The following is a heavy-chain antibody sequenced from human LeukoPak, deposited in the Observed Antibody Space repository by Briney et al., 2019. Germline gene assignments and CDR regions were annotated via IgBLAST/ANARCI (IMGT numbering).Heavy chain of an antibody. CDR3: TRKATTGPTKAAFDV. CDR2: IYYSGST. D-gene: IGHD4-17*01. CDR1: GGSISSYY. V-gene: IGHV4-59*01. J-gene: IGHJ3*01. Sequence: SETLSLTCTVSGGSISSYYWSWIRQPPGKGLEWIGYIYYSGSTNYNPSLKSRVTISVDTSKNQFSLKLSSVTAADTAVYYCTRKATTGPTKAAFDVWGQGTMVTVSS.